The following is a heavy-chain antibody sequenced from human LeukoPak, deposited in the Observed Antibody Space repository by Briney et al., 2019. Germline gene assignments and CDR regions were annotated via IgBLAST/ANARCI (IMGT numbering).Heavy chain of an antibody. CDR3: ARAHNRLDFDP. Sequence: ASVKVSCKASGYTFTSYYMHWVRQAPGQGLEWMGIINPSGGSTSYARTFQGRVTMTSDTSTSTVYMELSSLRSEDTAVYYCARAHNRLDFDPWGQGTLVSVSS. CDR2: INPSGGST. CDR1: GYTFTSYY. D-gene: IGHD1-14*01. J-gene: IGHJ5*02. V-gene: IGHV1-46*01.